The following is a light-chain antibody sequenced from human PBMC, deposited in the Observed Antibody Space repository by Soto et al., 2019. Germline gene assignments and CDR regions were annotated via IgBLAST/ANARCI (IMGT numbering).Light chain of an antibody. V-gene: IGLV2-8*01. CDR2: EVN. CDR3: SSYAGSNNFVV. CDR1: SSDISGYNY. J-gene: IGLJ2*01. Sequence: QSVLTQPPSASGSPGQSVTISCTGTSSDISGYNYVSWYQQHPGEAPKLMIFEVNKRPSGVPDRFSGSKSGNTASLTVSGLQAEDEADYYCSSYAGSNNFVVFGGGTKVTVL.